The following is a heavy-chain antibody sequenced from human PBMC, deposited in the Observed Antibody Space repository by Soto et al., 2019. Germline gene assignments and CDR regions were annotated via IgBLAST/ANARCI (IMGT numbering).Heavy chain of an antibody. J-gene: IGHJ6*02. D-gene: IGHD3-10*01. CDR1: GYTFTGYC. CDR2: INPNSGGT. CDR3: ARGLGKYYGSGSRPYYYYGMDV. V-gene: IGHV1-2*04. Sequence: ASVKVSCKASGYTFTGYCMHWVRQAPGQGLEWMGWINPNSGGTNYAQKFQGWVTMTRDTSISTAYMELSRLRSDDTAVYYCARGLGKYYGSGSRPYYYYGMDVWGQGTTVTVSS.